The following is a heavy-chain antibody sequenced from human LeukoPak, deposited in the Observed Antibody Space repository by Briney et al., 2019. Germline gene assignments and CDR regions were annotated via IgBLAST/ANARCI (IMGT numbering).Heavy chain of an antibody. Sequence: RIQAYRCTTEYPAAVKGRFTISRDDAKRVAYLQMHSLKTEDTAVYYCTRAGIVVVIGSIDYWGQGTLVTVSS. CDR2: RIQAYRCTT. V-gene: IGHV3-49*02. CDR3: TRAGIVVVIGSIDY. J-gene: IGHJ4*02. D-gene: IGHD3-22*01.